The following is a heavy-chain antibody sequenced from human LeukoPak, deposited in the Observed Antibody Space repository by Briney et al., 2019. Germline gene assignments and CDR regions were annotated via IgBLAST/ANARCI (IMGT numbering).Heavy chain of an antibody. CDR1: GFTFSSYA. Sequence: RRPLRLSCAASGFTFSSYAMHWVRQAPGKGLEWVAVISYDGSNKYYADSVKGRFTIPRDNSKNTLYLQMNSLRAEDTAVYYCASSIPLWFGEPVMWGQGTLVTVSS. CDR2: ISYDGSNK. D-gene: IGHD3-10*01. CDR3: ASSIPLWFGEPVM. V-gene: IGHV3-30*04. J-gene: IGHJ4*02.